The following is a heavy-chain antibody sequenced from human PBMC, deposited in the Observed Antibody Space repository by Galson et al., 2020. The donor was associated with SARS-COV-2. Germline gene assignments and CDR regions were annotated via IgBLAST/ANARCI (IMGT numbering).Heavy chain of an antibody. Sequence: TGGSLRLSCAASGSTFDDYAMHWVRQAPGKGLEWVSLISGDGGSTYYADSVKGRFTISRDNSKNSLYLQMNSLRTEDTALYYCAKVNGDYYDSDDAFDIWGQGTMVTVSS. V-gene: IGHV3-43*02. J-gene: IGHJ3*02. CDR2: ISGDGGST. D-gene: IGHD3-22*01. CDR3: AKVNGDYYDSDDAFDI. CDR1: GSTFDDYA.